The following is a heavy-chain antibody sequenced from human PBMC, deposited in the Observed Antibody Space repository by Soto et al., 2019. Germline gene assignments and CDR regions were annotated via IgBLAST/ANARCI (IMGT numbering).Heavy chain of an antibody. CDR2: ISGSGGST. CDR3: AIPVDYGDHYFDY. CDR1: GFTFSSYA. J-gene: IGHJ4*02. V-gene: IGHV3-23*01. Sequence: EVQLLESGGGLVQPGGSLRLSCAASGFTFSSYAMSWVRQAPGKGLEWVSAISGSGGSTYYADSVKGRSTISRDNSKNTLYLQMNSLRAEDTAVYYCAIPVDYGDHYFDYWGQGTLVTVSS. D-gene: IGHD4-17*01.